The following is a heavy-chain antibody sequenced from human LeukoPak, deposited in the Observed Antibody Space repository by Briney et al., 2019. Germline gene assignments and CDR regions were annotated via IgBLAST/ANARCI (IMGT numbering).Heavy chain of an antibody. CDR3: AKEAARRYDY. V-gene: IGHV3-66*03. CDR1: GFTVSSNS. Sequence: GGSLRLSCTVSGFTVSSNSMSWVRQAPGKGLEWVSFIYSDNTHYSDSVKGRFTISRDNSKNTLYLQMNSLRAEDTAVYYCAKEAARRYDYWGQGTLVTVSS. J-gene: IGHJ4*02. CDR2: IYSDNT. D-gene: IGHD6-6*01.